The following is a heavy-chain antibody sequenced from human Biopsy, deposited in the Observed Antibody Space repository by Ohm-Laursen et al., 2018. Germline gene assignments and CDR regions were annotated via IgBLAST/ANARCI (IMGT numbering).Heavy chain of an antibody. J-gene: IGHJ4*02. Sequence: SDTLSLTCTVFGKTFSDYQWSWIRQPPGKGLEGIGKINQAGKTYYHPALKSRVSISADASKYEFLLRLTSVAAADTAVYLCGNEVHGRGYWGLGAQVTVSS. CDR1: GKTFSDYQ. V-gene: IGHV4-34*08. CDR2: INQAGKT. D-gene: IGHD2-15*01. CDR3: GNEVHGRGY.